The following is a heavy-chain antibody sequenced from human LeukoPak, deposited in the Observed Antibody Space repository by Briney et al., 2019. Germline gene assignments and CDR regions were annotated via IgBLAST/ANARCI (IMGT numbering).Heavy chain of an antibody. CDR1: GGSISSYY. CDR2: IYTSGST. D-gene: IGHD1-7*01. V-gene: IGHV4-4*07. J-gene: IGHJ6*02. Sequence: SETLSLTCTVSGGSISSYYWSWIRQPPGKGLEWIGRIYTSGSTNYNPSLKSRVTMSVDTSKNQFSLKLSSVTAADTAVYYCARDHWNYFTPYYGMDVWGQGTTVTVSS. CDR3: ARDHWNYFTPYYGMDV.